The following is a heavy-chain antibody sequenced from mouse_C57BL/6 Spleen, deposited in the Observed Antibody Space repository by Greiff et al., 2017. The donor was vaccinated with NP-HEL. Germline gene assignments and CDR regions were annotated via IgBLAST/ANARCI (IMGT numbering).Heavy chain of an antibody. J-gene: IGHJ4*01. V-gene: IGHV1-4*01. Sequence: QVQLKESGAELARPGASVKMSCKASGYTFTSYTMHWVKQRPGQGLEWIGYINPSSGYTKYNQKFKDKATLTADKSSSTAYMQLSSLTSEDSAVYYCARVEQGYYAMDYWGQGTSVTVSS. CDR2: INPSSGYT. CDR1: GYTFTSYT. CDR3: ARVEQGYYAMDY.